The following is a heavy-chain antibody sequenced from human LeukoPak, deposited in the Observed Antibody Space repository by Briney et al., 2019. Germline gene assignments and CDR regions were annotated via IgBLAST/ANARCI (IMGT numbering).Heavy chain of an antibody. CDR1: GGSFSGYY. D-gene: IGHD3-10*02. J-gene: IGHJ4*02. Sequence: PSETLSLTCAVYGGSFSGYYWSWIRQPPGKGLEWIGEINHSGSTNYNPSLKSRVTISVDTSKNQFSLKLSSVTAADTAVYCCARYVRFLTGFDYWGQGTLVTVSS. CDR3: ARYVRFLTGFDY. V-gene: IGHV4-34*01. CDR2: INHSGST.